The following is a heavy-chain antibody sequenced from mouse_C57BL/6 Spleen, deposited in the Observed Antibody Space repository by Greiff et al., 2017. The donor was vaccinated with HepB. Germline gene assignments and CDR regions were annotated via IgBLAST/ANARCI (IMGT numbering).Heavy chain of an antibody. CDR3: VRKNYYGSPFDY. D-gene: IGHD1-1*01. Sequence: QVQLQQPGAELVMPGASVKLSCKASGYTFTSYWMHWVKQRPGQGLEWIGEIDPSDSYTNYNQKFKGKSTWTVDKSSSTAYMQLSSLTSEDSSVYYCVRKNYYGSPFDYWGQGTTLTVSS. J-gene: IGHJ2*01. CDR2: IDPSDSYT. V-gene: IGHV1-69*01. CDR1: GYTFTSYW.